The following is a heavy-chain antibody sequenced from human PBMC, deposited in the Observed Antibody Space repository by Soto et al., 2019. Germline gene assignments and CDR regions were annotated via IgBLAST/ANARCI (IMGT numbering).Heavy chain of an antibody. V-gene: IGHV5-10-1*01. Sequence: WIRQPPGKGLEWMGRIDPSDSYTNYSPSFQGHVTISADKSISTAYLQWSSLKASDTAMYYCARGERSSGWYYYYGMDVWGQGTTVTVSS. J-gene: IGHJ6*02. D-gene: IGHD6-19*01. CDR3: ARGERSSGWYYYYGMDV. CDR2: IDPSDSYT.